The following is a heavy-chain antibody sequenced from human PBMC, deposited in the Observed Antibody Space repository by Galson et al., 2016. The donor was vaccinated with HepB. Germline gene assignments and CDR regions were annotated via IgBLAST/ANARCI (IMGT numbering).Heavy chain of an antibody. CDR2: ISYDGSKK. D-gene: IGHD3-9*01. Sequence: SLRLSCAASGLTVTGYGMHWVRQAPGKGLEWVALISYDGSKKFYRDSVKGRFTISRDKSKNTLYLQMNSLRTEDTAVYYCARCASSDDVLTDDTHLDSWGQGTLVTVSS. CDR3: ARCASSDDVLTDDTHLDS. J-gene: IGHJ4*02. V-gene: IGHV3-30*03. CDR1: GLTVTGYG.